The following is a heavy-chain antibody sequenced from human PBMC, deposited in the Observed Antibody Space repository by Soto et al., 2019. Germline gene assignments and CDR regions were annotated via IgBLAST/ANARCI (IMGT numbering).Heavy chain of an antibody. Sequence: PGGSLRLSCAASGLTLGTYSMNWVRQAPGKGLEWVSVIGSRGDVSHYAGSVQGRFTISRDNSKSTLYLQMSGLRAEDTAVYYCAKCAGNTLCRHFDYWGQGTLVTVSS. CDR2: IGSRGDVS. CDR1: GLTLGTYS. D-gene: IGHD2-2*02. V-gene: IGHV3-23*01. CDR3: AKCAGNTLCRHFDY. J-gene: IGHJ4*02.